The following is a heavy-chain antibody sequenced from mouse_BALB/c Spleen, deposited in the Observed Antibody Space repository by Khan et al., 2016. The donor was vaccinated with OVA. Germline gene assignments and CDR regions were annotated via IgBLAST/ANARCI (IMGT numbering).Heavy chain of an antibody. D-gene: IGHD2-2*01. CDR3: ARGGYGGFAY. V-gene: IGHV1-9*01. Sequence: QVQLQQSGGDLMKPGATVKISCKATGYTFSSYWIEWVKQRPGHGLEWIGQIFPGSVSTTYNEKFKGKATFTADTYSNTAYMQLSSLTYEDTAVYYCARGGYGGFAYWGQGTLVTVSA. J-gene: IGHJ3*01. CDR1: GYTFSSYW. CDR2: IFPGSVST.